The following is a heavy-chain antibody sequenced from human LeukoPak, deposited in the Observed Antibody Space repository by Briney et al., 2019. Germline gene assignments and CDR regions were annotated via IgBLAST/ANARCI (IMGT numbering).Heavy chain of an antibody. D-gene: IGHD3-10*01. CDR3: AKVTPSFAHNWFDP. Sequence: TLSLTCTVSGGSLSTYYWSWIRQSPEKGLEWIGDVYHSGGTNYNPSLKSRVTISVDTSKNQFSLRLTSVTAADTAVYYCAKVTPSFAHNWFDPWGQGTLVTVSS. J-gene: IGHJ5*02. CDR2: VYHSGGT. V-gene: IGHV4-59*12. CDR1: GGSLSTYY.